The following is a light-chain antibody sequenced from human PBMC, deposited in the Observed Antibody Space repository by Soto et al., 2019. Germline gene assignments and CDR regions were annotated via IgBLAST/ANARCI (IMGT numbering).Light chain of an antibody. CDR1: QSVSSN. J-gene: IGKJ1*01. Sequence: EIVMTQSPAPLSMSQGERATLSCRASQSVSSNLAWYQQKPGQAPRLLIYGASTRATGIPARFSGSGSGTEFTLTISSLQSEDFAVYYCQQYNNWPRTFGQGTKVDIK. V-gene: IGKV3-15*01. CDR3: QQYNNWPRT. CDR2: GAS.